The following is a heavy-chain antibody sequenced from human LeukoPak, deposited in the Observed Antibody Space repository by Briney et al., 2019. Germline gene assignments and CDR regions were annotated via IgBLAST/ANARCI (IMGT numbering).Heavy chain of an antibody. Sequence: SETLSLTCTVSGGSISSYYWSWIRQPPGKGLEWIGYIYYSGSTNYNPSLKSRVTISVDTSKNQFSLKLSSVTAADTAVYYCARGSWGSLVRGVIPFDYWGQGTLVTVSS. D-gene: IGHD3-10*01. V-gene: IGHV4-59*01. CDR1: GGSISSYY. CDR3: ARGSWGSLVRGVIPFDY. J-gene: IGHJ4*02. CDR2: IYYSGST.